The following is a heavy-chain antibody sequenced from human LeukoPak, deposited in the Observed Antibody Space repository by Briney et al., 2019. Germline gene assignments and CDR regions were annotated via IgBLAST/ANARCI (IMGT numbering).Heavy chain of an antibody. CDR1: GGSFRGYY. CDR3: ARAGDSSGYADY. Sequence: PSETLSLTCAVYGGSFRGYYWSWIRQPPGKGLEWIGEINHSGRTNYNPPLKSRVTIAVDTSKNQFSLKLSSVTAADTAVYHCARAGDSSGYADYWGQGTLVTVSS. D-gene: IGHD3-22*01. V-gene: IGHV4-34*01. J-gene: IGHJ4*02. CDR2: INHSGRT.